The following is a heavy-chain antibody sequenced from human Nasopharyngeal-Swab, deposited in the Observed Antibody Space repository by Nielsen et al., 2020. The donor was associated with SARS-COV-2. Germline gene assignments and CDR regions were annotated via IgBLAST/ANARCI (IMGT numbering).Heavy chain of an antibody. J-gene: IGHJ4*02. D-gene: IGHD1-14*01. CDR2: INPNSGGT. V-gene: IGHV1-2*02. CDR1: GYTFTGYY. CDR3: ARDDGALTGHKTGIDY. Sequence: ASVKVSCKASGYTFTGYYMHWVRQAPGQGLEWMGWINPNSGGTNYAQKFQGRVTMTTDTSTSTAYMELRSLRSDDTAVYYCARDDGALTGHKTGIDYWGQGTLVTVSS.